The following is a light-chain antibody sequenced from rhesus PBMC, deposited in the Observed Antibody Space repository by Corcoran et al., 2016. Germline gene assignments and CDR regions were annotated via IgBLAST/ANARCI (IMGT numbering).Light chain of an antibody. J-gene: IGKJ2*01. CDR2: KAS. CDR1: QGISSW. Sequence: DIQMTQSPSSLSASVGDTVTITCRASQGISSWLAWYQQKPGKAPKLLISKASSLQSGVPSRFSGSGSGTDLTLNISSLQSEDFATYYCQQYSSRPYSFGQGTKVGIK. V-gene: IGKV1-22*01. CDR3: QQYSSRPYS.